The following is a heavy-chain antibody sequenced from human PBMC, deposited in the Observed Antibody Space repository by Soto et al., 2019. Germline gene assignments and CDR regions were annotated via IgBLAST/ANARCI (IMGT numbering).Heavy chain of an antibody. V-gene: IGHV4-34*01. J-gene: IGHJ4*02. D-gene: IGHD2-8*02. Sequence: SETLSLTCAVYGGSFSGYYWTWIRQPPGTGLEWIGEINHSGSTNYNPSPKSRVTISVDTSKNQFSLKLTSVTAADTAVYYCARDKITGLFDYWGQGILVTVSS. CDR2: INHSGST. CDR1: GGSFSGYY. CDR3: ARDKITGLFDY.